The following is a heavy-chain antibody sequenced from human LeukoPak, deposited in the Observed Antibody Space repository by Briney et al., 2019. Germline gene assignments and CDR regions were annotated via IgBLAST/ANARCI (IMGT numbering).Heavy chain of an antibody. CDR2: INHSGST. CDR3: ASREGVVISWFDP. Sequence: GSLRLSCAASGFTFSSYGMSWIRQPPGKGLEWIGEINHSGSTNYNPSLKSRVTMSVDTSKNQFSLKLSSVTAADTAVYYCASREGVVISWFDPWGQGTLVTVSS. CDR1: GFTFSSYG. J-gene: IGHJ5*02. V-gene: IGHV4-34*01. D-gene: IGHD3-3*01.